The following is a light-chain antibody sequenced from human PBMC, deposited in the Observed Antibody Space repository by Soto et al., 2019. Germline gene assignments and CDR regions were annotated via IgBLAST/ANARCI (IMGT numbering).Light chain of an antibody. J-gene: IGLJ1*01. V-gene: IGLV2-14*01. Sequence: QSALAQPSSVSGSPGQSITISCTGTSTDVGGYNYVSWYQHHPGKGPKLIIYEVSNRPSGVSDRFSGSKSGNKASLIISNLEAEDESDYYCGSYTSNDTQFVFGTGTKVTVL. CDR1: STDVGGYNY. CDR3: GSYTSNDTQFV. CDR2: EVS.